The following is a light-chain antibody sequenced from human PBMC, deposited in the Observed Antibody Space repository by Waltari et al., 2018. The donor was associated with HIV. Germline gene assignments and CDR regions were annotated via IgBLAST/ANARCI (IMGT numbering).Light chain of an antibody. Sequence: QLVLTQSPSASASLGASVKLTCTLSSGHRSYAIPWHQQQPEKGPHYLMKVTSDGSHRKGDGIPDRFSGSSSGAERYLTISSLQSEDEAAYYCQTWGTGIRVFGGGTKLTVL. V-gene: IGLV4-69*01. CDR1: SGHRSYA. CDR3: QTWGTGIRV. J-gene: IGLJ3*02. CDR2: VTSDGSH.